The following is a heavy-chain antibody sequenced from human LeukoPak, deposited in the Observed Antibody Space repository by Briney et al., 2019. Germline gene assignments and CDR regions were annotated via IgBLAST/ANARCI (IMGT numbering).Heavy chain of an antibody. J-gene: IGHJ5*02. D-gene: IGHD3-3*01. CDR1: GGTFSSYT. V-gene: IGHV1-69*04. CDR2: IIPILGIA. Sequence: SVKVSCKASGGTFSSYTISWVRQAPGQGLGWMGRIIPILGIANYAQKFQGRVTITADKSTSTAYMKLSSLRSEDTAVYYCARDRRFDFWSGYSMPVSPPALGGQYNWFDPWGQGTLVTVSS. CDR3: ARDRRFDFWSGYSMPVSPPALGGQYNWFDP.